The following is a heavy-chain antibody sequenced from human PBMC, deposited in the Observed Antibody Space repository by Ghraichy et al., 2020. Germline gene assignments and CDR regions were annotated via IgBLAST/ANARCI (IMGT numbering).Heavy chain of an antibody. V-gene: IGHV4-39*01. CDR2: IYYSGST. CDR3: WCSRRPSNYFDY. Sequence: SETLSLTCTVSGGSISSSSYYWGWIRQPPGKGLEWIGSIYYSGSTYYNPSLKSRVTISVDTSKNQFSLKLSSVTAADTAVYYCWCSRRPSNYFDYWGQGTLVTVSS. CDR1: GGSISSSSYY. J-gene: IGHJ4*02. D-gene: IGHD4/OR15-4a*01.